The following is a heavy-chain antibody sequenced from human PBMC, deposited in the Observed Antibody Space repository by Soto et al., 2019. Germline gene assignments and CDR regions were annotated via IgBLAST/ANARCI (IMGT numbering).Heavy chain of an antibody. CDR3: AKVPWYRPLLYPIDY. CDR1: GFTFNSHA. D-gene: IGHD2-2*02. CDR2: INGRGGVT. V-gene: IGHV3-23*01. Sequence: PGGSLRLSCAMSGFTFNSHAMSWVRQAPGKGLEWVSAINGRGGVTLYADSVKGRFTISRDNSKNTLYLQMSSLRAEDTAIYYCAKVPWYRPLLYPIDYWGQGTLVTVSS. J-gene: IGHJ4*02.